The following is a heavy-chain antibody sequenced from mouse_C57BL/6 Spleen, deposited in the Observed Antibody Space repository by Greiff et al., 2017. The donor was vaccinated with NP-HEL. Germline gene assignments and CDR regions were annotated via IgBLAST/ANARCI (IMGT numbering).Heavy chain of an antibody. CDR2: IDPSGSYT. J-gene: IGHJ2*01. Sequence: QVQLQQPGAELVKPGASVKLSCKASGYTFTSYWMQWVKQRPGQGLEWIGEIDPSGSYTNYHHKFKGKATLTVDTSSSTAYMQLSSLTSEDSAVDYCAREGGRSLFDYWGQGTTLTVSS. CDR3: AREGGRSLFDY. V-gene: IGHV1-50*01. CDR1: GYTFTSYW.